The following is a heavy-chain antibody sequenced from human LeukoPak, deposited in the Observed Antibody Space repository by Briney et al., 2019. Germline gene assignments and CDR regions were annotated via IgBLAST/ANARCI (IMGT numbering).Heavy chain of an antibody. Sequence: GGSLRLSCAASGFTFSSYAMSWVRQAPGKGLEWVSAISGSGGSTYYADSVKGRFTISRDNSKNTLYLQMNSLRAEDTVVYYCAKDLFDRSDILTGYYLGLNYFDYWGQGTLVTVSS. J-gene: IGHJ4*02. V-gene: IGHV3-23*01. CDR1: GFTFSSYA. CDR3: AKDLFDRSDILTGYYLGLNYFDY. D-gene: IGHD3-9*01. CDR2: ISGSGGST.